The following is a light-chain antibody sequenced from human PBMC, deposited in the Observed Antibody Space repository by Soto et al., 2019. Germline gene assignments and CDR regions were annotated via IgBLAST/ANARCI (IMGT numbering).Light chain of an antibody. Sequence: QPVLTQSPSASASLGASVKLTCTLSSGHSTYAIAWHQQQPEKGPRYLMKLNSDGRHSKGDGIPDRFSGTSSGAERYLTISRLQSEDEAVYYCQTWGTGGDVVFGGGTQVTVL. CDR2: LNSDGRH. CDR1: SGHSTYA. CDR3: QTWGTGGDVV. V-gene: IGLV4-69*01. J-gene: IGLJ2*01.